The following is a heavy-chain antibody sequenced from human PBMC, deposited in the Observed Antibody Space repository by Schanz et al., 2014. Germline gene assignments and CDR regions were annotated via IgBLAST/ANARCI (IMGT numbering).Heavy chain of an antibody. V-gene: IGHV3-30*03. J-gene: IGHJ4*02. D-gene: IGHD6-13*01. CDR3: ARLDSSSWYPRY. Sequence: VQLVQSGGGFVQPGGSLRLSCAASGFTFSRYWMQWVRQAPGKGLEWVAVISYDGTNEYYAESVKGRFTISRDNSNNTVFLQMNSLRAEDTAVYYCARLDSSSWYPRYWGQGTLVTVAS. CDR2: ISYDGTNE. CDR1: GFTFSRYW.